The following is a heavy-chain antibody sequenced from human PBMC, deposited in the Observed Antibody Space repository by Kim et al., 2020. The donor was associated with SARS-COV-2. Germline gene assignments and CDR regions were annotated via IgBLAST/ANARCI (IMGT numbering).Heavy chain of an antibody. CDR3: AKVIVVKGFDY. V-gene: IGHV3-23*01. Sequence: TYYADSGKGRFTISRDNSKNTLYLQMNSLRAEDTAVYYCAKVIVVKGFDYWGQGTLVTVSS. CDR2: T. J-gene: IGHJ4*02. D-gene: IGHD3-22*01.